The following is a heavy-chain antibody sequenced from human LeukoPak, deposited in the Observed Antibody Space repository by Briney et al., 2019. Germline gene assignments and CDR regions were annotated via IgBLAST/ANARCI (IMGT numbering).Heavy chain of an antibody. CDR3: ATSLVGDAFDI. V-gene: IGHV3-30*03. J-gene: IGHJ3*02. D-gene: IGHD3-9*01. CDR2: ISYDESDK. CDR1: GFTFSDYG. Sequence: PGGSLRLSCAASGFTFSDYGMHWVRQAPGKGLEWVAVISYDESDKYYADSVKGRFTISRDNSKNTLYLQMNSLRPEDTAVYYCATSLVGDAFDIWGQGTMVTVSS.